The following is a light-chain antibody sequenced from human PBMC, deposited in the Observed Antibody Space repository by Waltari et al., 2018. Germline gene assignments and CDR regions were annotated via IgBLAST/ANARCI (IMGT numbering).Light chain of an antibody. CDR1: ALPKPF. CDR2: NDT. CDR3: QSADSTSTHVV. Sequence: SYEPTQPPSVSVSPGQSATITCSGAALPKPFAFCYQPKPGQAPVLVTYNDTERPSGIPDRFSGSTSGTTVTLTISGVQAEDEADYYCQSADSTSTHVVFGGGTKLTVL. J-gene: IGLJ2*01. V-gene: IGLV3-25*03.